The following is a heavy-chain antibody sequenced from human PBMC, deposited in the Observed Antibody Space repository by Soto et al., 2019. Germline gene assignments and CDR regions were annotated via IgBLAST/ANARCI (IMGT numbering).Heavy chain of an antibody. Sequence: VHLQESGPGLLKPSETLSLTCGVSGGPIRSYYLSWVRQAPGKGLEWIAYIAYTGITGYNPALRSRVTISGDTSQNLFSLKMTSVTAADTAVYYCAREGFSGYEALDYWGQGILVTVSS. CDR1: GGPIRSYY. D-gene: IGHD5-12*01. CDR3: AREGFSGYEALDY. CDR2: IAYTGIT. V-gene: IGHV4-59*01. J-gene: IGHJ4*02.